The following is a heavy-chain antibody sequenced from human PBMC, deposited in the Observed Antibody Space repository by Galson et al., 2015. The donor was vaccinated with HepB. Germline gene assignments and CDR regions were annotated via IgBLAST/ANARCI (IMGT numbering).Heavy chain of an antibody. V-gene: IGHV3-74*01. J-gene: IGHJ6*04. Sequence: SLRLSCAASGFTFSKYCMYWVRQAPGKGLVWVSRINSDGSSTTYADSVKGRFTVSRDNAKNTLYLQMNSLRVEDTAVYYCASLVAYYYFGMDVWGEGTTVTVSS. CDR1: GFTFSKYC. CDR3: ASLVAYYYFGMDV. CDR2: INSDGSST. D-gene: IGHD3-10*01.